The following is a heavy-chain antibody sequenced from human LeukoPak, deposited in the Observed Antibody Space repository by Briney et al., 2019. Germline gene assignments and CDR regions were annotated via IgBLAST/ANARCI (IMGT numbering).Heavy chain of an antibody. Sequence: PSETLSLTCAVYGGSFSGYYWSWIRQPPGKGLEWIGSIYHSGSTYYNPSLKSRVTISVDTSKNQFSLKLSSVTAADMAVYYCARQPYSSSSGYFDYWGQGTLVTVSS. CDR2: IYHSGST. V-gene: IGHV4-34*01. D-gene: IGHD6-6*01. J-gene: IGHJ4*02. CDR3: ARQPYSSSSGYFDY. CDR1: GGSFSGYY.